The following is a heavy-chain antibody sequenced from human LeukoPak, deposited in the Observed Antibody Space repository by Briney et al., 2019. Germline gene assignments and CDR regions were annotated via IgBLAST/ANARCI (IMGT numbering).Heavy chain of an antibody. CDR2: IKEDGSEI. Sequence: GGSLRLSCAASAFTFSNYWMSWVRQAPGKGLEWVANIKEDGSEINYVDSVKGRFTISRDNAKNSLYLQMNSLRVDNTAVYYCARDRGYSTFDYWGQGTLVTVSS. CDR3: ARDRGYSTFDY. D-gene: IGHD4-23*01. CDR1: AFTFSNYW. V-gene: IGHV3-7*01. J-gene: IGHJ4*02.